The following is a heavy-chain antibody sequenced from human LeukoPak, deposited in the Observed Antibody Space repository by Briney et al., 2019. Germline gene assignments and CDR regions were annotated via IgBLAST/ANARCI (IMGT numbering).Heavy chain of an antibody. CDR3: AKDRRISHCCFPLDY. Sequence: GRSLRLSCEASGFTFSSYAMHWVRQAPGKGLEWVAVISYDGSNKYYADSVKGRFTISRDNSKNTLYLQMNSLRAEDTAIYYCAKDRRISHCCFPLDYWGQGTLVTVSS. CDR2: ISYDGSNK. D-gene: IGHD3-3*02. V-gene: IGHV3-30*04. J-gene: IGHJ4*02. CDR1: GFTFSSYA.